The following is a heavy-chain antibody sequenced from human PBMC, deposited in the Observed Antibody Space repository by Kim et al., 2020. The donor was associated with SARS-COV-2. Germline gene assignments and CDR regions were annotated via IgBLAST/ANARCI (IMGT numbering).Heavy chain of an antibody. J-gene: IGHJ6*02. CDR2: ISWNSGSI. CDR3: AKDSVGDPTLGYGMDV. CDR1: GFTFDDYA. V-gene: IGHV3-9*01. Sequence: GGSLRLSCAASGFTFDDYAMHWVRQAPGKGLEWVSGISWNSGSIGYADSVKGRFTISRDNAKNSLYLQMNSLRAEDTALYYCAKDSVGDPTLGYGMDVWGQGTTVTVSS. D-gene: IGHD3-16*01.